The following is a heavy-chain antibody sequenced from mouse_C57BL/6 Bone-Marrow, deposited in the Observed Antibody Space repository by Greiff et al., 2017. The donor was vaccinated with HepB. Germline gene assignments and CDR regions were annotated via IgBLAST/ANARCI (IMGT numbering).Heavy chain of an antibody. CDR2: IDPSDSET. D-gene: IGHD2-2*01. V-gene: IGHV1-52*01. Sequence: QVQLQQPGAELVRPGSSVKLSCKASGYTFTSYWMHWVKQRPIQGLEWIGNIDPSDSETHYNQKFKDKATLTVDNSSSTAYMQLSSLTSEDSAVSYFARTGGYDDPGWFAYWGQGTLITVSA. CDR3: ARTGGYDDPGWFAY. J-gene: IGHJ3*01. CDR1: GYTFTSYW.